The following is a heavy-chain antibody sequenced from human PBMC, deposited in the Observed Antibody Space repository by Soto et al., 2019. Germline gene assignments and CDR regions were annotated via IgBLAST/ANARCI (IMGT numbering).Heavy chain of an antibody. CDR2: IDWDDDK. V-gene: IGHV2-70*11. D-gene: IGHD3-22*01. Sequence: SGPTLVNPTQTLTLTCTFSGFSLSTSGMCVSWIRQPPGKAMEWLARIDWDDDKYYSTSLKTRLTISKDTSKNKVVLTMTKMDPVDTATYYCARSTYYYDSSGYGFYYFDYWGQGTLVTVSS. CDR3: ARSTYYYDSSGYGFYYFDY. J-gene: IGHJ4*02. CDR1: GFSLSTSGMC.